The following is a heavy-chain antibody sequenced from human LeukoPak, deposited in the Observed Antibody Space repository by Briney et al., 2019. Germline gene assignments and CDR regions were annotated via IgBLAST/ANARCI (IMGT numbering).Heavy chain of an antibody. V-gene: IGHV4-59*01. CDR1: GGSISSYY. CDR2: IYYSGST. D-gene: IGHD3-9*01. Sequence: PSETLSLTCTVSGGSISSYYWSWIRQPPGKGLEWIGYIYYSGSTNYNPSLKSRVTISVDTSKNQFSPKLSSVTAADTAVYYCARSTYDTNWFDPWGQGTLVTVSS. CDR3: ARSTYDTNWFDP. J-gene: IGHJ5*02.